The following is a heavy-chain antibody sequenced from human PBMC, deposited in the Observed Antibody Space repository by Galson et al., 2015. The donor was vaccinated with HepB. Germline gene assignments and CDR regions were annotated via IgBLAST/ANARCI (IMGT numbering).Heavy chain of an antibody. J-gene: IGHJ5*02. CDR1: GGTFSSYT. CDR3: AREGVGYCSSTSCYSPLDP. V-gene: IGHV1-69*04. Sequence: SCKASGGTFSSYTISWVRQAPGQGLEWMGRIIPILGIANYAQKFQGRVTITADKSTSTAYMELSSLRSEDTAVYYCAREGVGYCSSTSCYSPLDPWGQGTLVTVSS. CDR2: IIPILGIA. D-gene: IGHD2-2*01.